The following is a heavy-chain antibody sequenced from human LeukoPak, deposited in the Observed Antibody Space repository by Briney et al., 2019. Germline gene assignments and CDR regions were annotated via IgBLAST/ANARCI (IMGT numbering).Heavy chain of an antibody. D-gene: IGHD3-22*01. CDR1: GGTFSSYT. Sequence: GSSVKVSCKASGGTFSSYTISWVRQAPGQGLEWMGRIIPILGIANYAQKFQGRVTITADKSTSTAYMELSSLRSEDTAVYYCARAMYYYDSSGYYWYAFDIWGQGTMVTVSS. CDR2: IIPILGIA. CDR3: ARAMYYYDSSGYYWYAFDI. V-gene: IGHV1-69*02. J-gene: IGHJ3*02.